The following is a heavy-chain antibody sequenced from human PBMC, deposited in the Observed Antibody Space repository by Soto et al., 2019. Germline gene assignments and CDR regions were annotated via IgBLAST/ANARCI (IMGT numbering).Heavy chain of an antibody. V-gene: IGHV3-23*01. J-gene: IGHJ4*02. CDR2: ISISADNT. CDR1: GFTFSSYA. Sequence: GGSLRLSCVASGFTFSSYAMTWVRQAPGKGLEWVSSISISADNTYYADSVKGRFSISRDNSKNTFYLQMSSLRADDTAEYYCAKAGTHSYFDCWGQGTLATVSS. D-gene: IGHD1-1*01. CDR3: AKAGTHSYFDC.